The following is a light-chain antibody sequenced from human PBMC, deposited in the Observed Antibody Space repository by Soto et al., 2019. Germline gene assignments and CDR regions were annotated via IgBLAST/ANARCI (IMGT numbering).Light chain of an antibody. J-gene: IGKJ1*01. CDR1: QSFSSSY. CDR2: DAS. CDR3: QQYGGSPRT. Sequence: EIAMTQSPATLSVSPGERATLSCRASQSFSSSYLAWYQQKPGQAPRLLIYDASKTATGIPARFSGSGSGTDFTLTNSILEPEDFAVYYGQQYGGSPRTFGQGTKVDI. V-gene: IGKV3-20*01.